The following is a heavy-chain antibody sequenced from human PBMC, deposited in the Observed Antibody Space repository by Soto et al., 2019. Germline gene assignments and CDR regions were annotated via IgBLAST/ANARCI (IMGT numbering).Heavy chain of an antibody. CDR1: GGSISSYY. Sequence: SETLSLTCTVSGGSISSYYWSWIRQPPGKGLEWIGYIYYSGSTNYNPSLKSRVTISVDTSKNQFSLKLSSVTAADTAVYYCARAGTTMVRGVISGWFDPWGLGTLVTVSS. D-gene: IGHD3-10*01. V-gene: IGHV4-59*01. J-gene: IGHJ5*02. CDR3: ARAGTTMVRGVISGWFDP. CDR2: IYYSGST.